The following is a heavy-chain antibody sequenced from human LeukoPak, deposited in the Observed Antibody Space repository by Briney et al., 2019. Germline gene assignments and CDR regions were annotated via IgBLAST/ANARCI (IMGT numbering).Heavy chain of an antibody. J-gene: IGHJ6*03. CDR1: GFTFSSTW. Sequence: GGSLRLSCAASGFTFSSTWMHWVRQAPGKGLEWVSSISSRGSYIYYADSVKGRFTISRDNAENSLYLQMNSLRAEDTAVYYCARVDYGSGSYGYYYYYYMDVWGKGTTVTISS. V-gene: IGHV3-21*01. D-gene: IGHD3-10*01. CDR2: ISSRGSYI. CDR3: ARVDYGSGSYGYYYYYYMDV.